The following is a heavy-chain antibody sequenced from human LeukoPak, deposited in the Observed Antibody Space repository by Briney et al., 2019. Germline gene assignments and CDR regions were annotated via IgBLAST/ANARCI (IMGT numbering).Heavy chain of an antibody. CDR3: ARALWFGETFPAY. D-gene: IGHD3-10*01. CDR2: ISSSSSTI. J-gene: IGHJ4*02. Sequence: GGSLRLSCAASGLTISSYSMNCVRQDPGKGQQWVSYISSSSSTIYYADSVKGRFTISRDNAKNSLYLQMNSLRAEDTAVYYCARALWFGETFPAYWGQGTLVTVSS. V-gene: IGHV3-48*01. CDR1: GLTISSYS.